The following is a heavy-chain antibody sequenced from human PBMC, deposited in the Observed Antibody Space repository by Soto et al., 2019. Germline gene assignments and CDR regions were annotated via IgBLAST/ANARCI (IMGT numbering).Heavy chain of an antibody. CDR1: GYTFTSYG. Sequence: QVQLVQSGAEVKKPGASVKVSCKASGYTFTSYGISWVRQAPGQGLEWMGWISAYNGNTNYAQKLQGRVTMTTDTSTSTAYMELRSLRSDDTAVYYCARVGLYGVGSSWLHYYYGMDVWGQGTTVTVSS. V-gene: IGHV1-18*01. D-gene: IGHD6-13*01. J-gene: IGHJ6*02. CDR2: ISAYNGNT. CDR3: ARVGLYGVGSSWLHYYYGMDV.